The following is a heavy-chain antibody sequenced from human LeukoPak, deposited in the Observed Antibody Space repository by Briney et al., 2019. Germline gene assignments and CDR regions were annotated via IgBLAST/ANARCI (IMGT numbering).Heavy chain of an antibody. Sequence: PSETLSLTCTVSGGSVSSSSYYWGWIRQPPGKGLEWIGSIYYSGSTYYNPSLKSRVTISVATSKNQFSLKLSSVTAADTAVYYCARFTGVYTSGWYNVDYWGKGTTVTISS. CDR3: ARFTGVYTSGWYNVDY. V-gene: IGHV4-39*01. J-gene: IGHJ6*04. D-gene: IGHD6-19*01. CDR2: IYYSGST. CDR1: GGSVSSSSYY.